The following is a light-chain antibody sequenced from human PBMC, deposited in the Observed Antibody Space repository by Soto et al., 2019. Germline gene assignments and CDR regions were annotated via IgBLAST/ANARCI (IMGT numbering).Light chain of an antibody. Sequence: SVLSQPPSVSAALGQRVTISCSGSSSNIGGNSVSWYQQLPGTAPKLLIYDDDQRPSGIPDRFSGSKSGTSATLGITGFQTGDEADYYCGSWDSSLSAYVFGTGTKV. CDR3: GSWDSSLSAYV. CDR2: DDD. CDR1: SSNIGGNS. V-gene: IGLV1-51*01. J-gene: IGLJ1*01.